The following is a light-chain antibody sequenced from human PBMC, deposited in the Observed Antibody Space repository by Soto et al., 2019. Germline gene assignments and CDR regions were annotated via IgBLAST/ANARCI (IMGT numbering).Light chain of an antibody. CDR1: QSLLHSNGYNY. J-gene: IGKJ1*01. Sequence: DIVMTQSPLSLPVTPGEPASISCRSSQSLLHSNGYNYLDWYLQKPGQSPQLLIYLGSNRASGVPDRFSGCGSGTDFTLKISRVEAEDVGVYYCMQALQTPSTFGQGTKVEIK. CDR2: LGS. CDR3: MQALQTPST. V-gene: IGKV2-28*01.